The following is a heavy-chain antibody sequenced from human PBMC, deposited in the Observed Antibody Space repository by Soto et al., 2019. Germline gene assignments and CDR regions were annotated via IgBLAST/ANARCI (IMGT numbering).Heavy chain of an antibody. CDR2: LVPVFGTA. J-gene: IGHJ4*02. V-gene: IGHV1-69*06. CDR3: ARSPGVFDY. Sequence: QVQLVQSGAEVKKPGSSVKVSCKASGGTFSSLAISWVRQAPGQGLEWMGGLVPVFGTANYAQKFQDRVTITADKSTSTSYMELSSLXXEDTAVYYCARSPGVFDYWGQGTLVT. D-gene: IGHD3-10*01. CDR1: GGTFSSLA.